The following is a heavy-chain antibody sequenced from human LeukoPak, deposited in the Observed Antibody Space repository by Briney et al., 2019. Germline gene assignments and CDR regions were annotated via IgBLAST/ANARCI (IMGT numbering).Heavy chain of an antibody. CDR2: IYYSGST. V-gene: IGHV4-61*01. Sequence: PSETLSLTCTVSGGSVTSGSYYWGWIRQPPGKGLEWIGYIYYSGSTDYNPSLKSRVTISVDTSKNQFSLKLSSVTAADTAVYYCASVAYSYGHIDYWGQGTLVTVSS. CDR3: ASVAYSYGHIDY. J-gene: IGHJ4*02. CDR1: GGSVTSGSYY. D-gene: IGHD5-18*01.